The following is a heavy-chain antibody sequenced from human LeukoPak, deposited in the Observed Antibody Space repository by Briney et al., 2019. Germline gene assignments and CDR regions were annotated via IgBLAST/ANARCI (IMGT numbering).Heavy chain of an antibody. CDR2: ISSSSTYI. CDR1: GFTFSSST. J-gene: IGHJ3*02. V-gene: IGHV3-21*01. Sequence: GGSLRLSCAASGFTFSSSTMTWVRQSPGKGVEWVSSISSSSTYIYYADSVKGRFIISRDNAKNSLYLQMNSLRAEDTAVFYCARDFLNAIDIWGQGTMVTVSS. CDR3: ARDFLNAIDI. D-gene: IGHD2/OR15-2a*01.